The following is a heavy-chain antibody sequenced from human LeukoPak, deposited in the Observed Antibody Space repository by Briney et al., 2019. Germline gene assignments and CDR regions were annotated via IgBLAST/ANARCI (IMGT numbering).Heavy chain of an antibody. CDR3: ARGTDSGSFDY. V-gene: IGHV4-59*01. J-gene: IGHJ4*02. Sequence: SGTLSLTCTVSGGSISSYYWSWIRQPPGKGLEWIGYIYYSGSTNYNPSLKSRVTISVDTSKNQFSLKLSSVTAADTAVYYCARGTDSGSFDYWGQGTLVTVSS. CDR2: IYYSGST. D-gene: IGHD1-26*01. CDR1: GGSISSYY.